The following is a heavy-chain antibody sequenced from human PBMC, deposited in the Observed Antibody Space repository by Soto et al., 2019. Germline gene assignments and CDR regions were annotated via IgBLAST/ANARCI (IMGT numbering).Heavy chain of an antibody. CDR3: APNDRGSYYFSPWAGMHA. CDR1: GFTFSSYG. CDR2: ISYDGSNK. D-gene: IGHD1-26*01. J-gene: IGHJ6*02. V-gene: IGHV3-30*03. Sequence: QVQLVESGGGVVQPGRSLRLSCAASGFTFSSYGMHWVRQAPGKGLEWVAVISYDGSNKYYADSVKGRFTISRDNSKKTLYLKRNSVIVEDRVVYYGAPNDRGSYYFSPWAGMHAWGQGPTVPVSS.